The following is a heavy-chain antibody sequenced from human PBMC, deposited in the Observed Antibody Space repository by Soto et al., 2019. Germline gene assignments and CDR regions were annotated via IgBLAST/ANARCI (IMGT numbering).Heavy chain of an antibody. V-gene: IGHV4-31*03. CDR1: GGSISSGGYY. D-gene: IGHD2-2*01. CDR2: IYYSGST. Sequence: PSETLSLTCTVSGGSISSGGYYWSWIRQHPGKGLEWIGYIYYSGSTYYNPSLKSRVTISVDTSKNQFSLKLSSVTAAGTAVYYCARALSTGLHWDFDYWGQGTLVTVSS. J-gene: IGHJ4*02. CDR3: ARALSTGLHWDFDY.